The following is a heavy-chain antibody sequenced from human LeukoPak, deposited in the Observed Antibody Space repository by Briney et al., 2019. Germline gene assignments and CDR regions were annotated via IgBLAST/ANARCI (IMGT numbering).Heavy chain of an antibody. CDR2: INTDGSRT. J-gene: IGHJ6*02. V-gene: IGHV3-74*01. D-gene: IGHD2-15*01. CDR3: ARSCSGGSCPIYQYYYGMDV. Sequence: GGSLRLSCAASGFTFSNHWMHWVRQAPGKGLVWVSRINTDGSRTSYADSVKGRFTISRDNSKNTLYLQMNSLRAEDTAVYYCARSCSGGSCPIYQYYYGMDVWGQGTTVTVSS. CDR1: GFTFSNHW.